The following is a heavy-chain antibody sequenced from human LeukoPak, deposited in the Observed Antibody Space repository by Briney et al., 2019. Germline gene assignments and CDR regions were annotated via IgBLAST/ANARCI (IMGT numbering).Heavy chain of an antibody. CDR3: AREGWDQRDTAAFDY. V-gene: IGHV1-2*02. CDR2: INPNSGDT. J-gene: IGHJ4*02. D-gene: IGHD6-19*01. CDR1: GYTFTGHY. Sequence: GASVKVSCKASGYTFTGHYMHWARQAPGQGFEWMGWINPNSGDTNSAQRFQGRVTMTRDTSISAVYMDLSRLKPDDTAVYYCAREGWDQRDTAAFDYWGQGTLVTVSS.